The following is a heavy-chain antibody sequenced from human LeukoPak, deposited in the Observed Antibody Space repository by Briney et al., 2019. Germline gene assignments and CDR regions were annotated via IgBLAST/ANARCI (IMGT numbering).Heavy chain of an antibody. CDR2: INHSGST. D-gene: IGHD1-26*01. Sequence: PSETLSLTCAVYGESFSGYYWSWIRQPPGKGLEWIGEINHSGSTNYNPSLKSRVTISVDTSKNQFSLKLSSVTAADTAVYYCAGEVGATAVRAYYFDYWGQGTLVTVSS. V-gene: IGHV4-34*01. CDR3: AGEVGATAVRAYYFDY. CDR1: GESFSGYY. J-gene: IGHJ4*02.